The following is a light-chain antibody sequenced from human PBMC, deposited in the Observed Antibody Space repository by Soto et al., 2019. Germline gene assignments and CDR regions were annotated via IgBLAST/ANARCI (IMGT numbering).Light chain of an antibody. J-gene: IGKJ3*01. Sequence: EIVMTQSPATLSVSPGERATLSCRASQSISSNLAWYQQKPGQAPRLLIYGASTRSTGIPATFSGSGSGTEXXLTXXSLQSEDFAXYYCQQYNNSPFTFGPGTKVDIK. CDR3: QQYNNSPFT. CDR2: GAS. V-gene: IGKV3-15*01. CDR1: QSISSN.